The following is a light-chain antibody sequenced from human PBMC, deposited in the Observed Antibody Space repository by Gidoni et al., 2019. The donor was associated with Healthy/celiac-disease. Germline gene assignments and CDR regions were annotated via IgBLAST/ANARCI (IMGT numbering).Light chain of an antibody. V-gene: IGLV2-14*01. Sequence: QSPLTQPASVSGSPGQSITISCTGTSIDGGGYNYVSWYQQHPGKAPKLMIYDVSNRPSGVSNRFSGSKSGNTASLTISGLQAEDEADYYCSSYTSSSTLEFGGGTKLTV. J-gene: IGLJ3*02. CDR1: SIDGGGYNY. CDR2: DVS. CDR3: SSYTSSSTLE.